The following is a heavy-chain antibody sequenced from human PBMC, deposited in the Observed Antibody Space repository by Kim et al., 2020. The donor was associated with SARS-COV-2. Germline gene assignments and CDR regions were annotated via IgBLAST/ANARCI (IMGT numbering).Heavy chain of an antibody. CDR1: GFTFDDYS. J-gene: IGHJ4*02. CDR3: AKGHRWLQYGGGVDY. V-gene: IGHV3-9*01. Sequence: GGSLSLSCAASGFTFDDYSMHWVRQAPGKGLEWVSGISWNSGSIGYADTVKGRFTISRDNAKNSLYLQMNSARAEDTALYYCAKGHRWLQYGGGVDYWGQGTLVTVSS. CDR2: ISWNSGSI. D-gene: IGHD5-12*01.